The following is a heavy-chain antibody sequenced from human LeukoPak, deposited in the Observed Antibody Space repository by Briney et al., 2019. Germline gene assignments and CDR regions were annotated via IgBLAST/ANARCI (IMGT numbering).Heavy chain of an antibody. Sequence: PGGSLRLSCAASGFTFSDHYMDWVRQAPGKGLEWVGRTRNKANSYTTEYAASVKGRFTISRDDSKNSLYLQMNSLKTEDTAVYYCAREAQAAAGPIDYWGQGTLVTVSS. CDR1: GFTFSDHY. D-gene: IGHD6-13*01. V-gene: IGHV3-72*01. J-gene: IGHJ4*02. CDR3: AREAQAAAGPIDY. CDR2: TRNKANSYTT.